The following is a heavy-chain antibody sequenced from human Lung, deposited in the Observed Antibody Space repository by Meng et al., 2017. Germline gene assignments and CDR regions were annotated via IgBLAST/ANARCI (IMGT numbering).Heavy chain of an antibody. CDR2: IFHSGST. V-gene: IGHV4-4*02. J-gene: IGHJ4*02. CDR3: ARFDISSSGRGDY. D-gene: IGHD1-26*01. Sequence: QRQLQESGPGLVKPSGPLSLTCAVSGGSITSSTWWSWVRQTPGKGLEWFGEIFHSGSTNYNPPLESRVTISVDKSKNQFSLKVYSVTAADTATYYCARFDISSSGRGDYWGQGILVTVSS. CDR1: GGSITSSTW.